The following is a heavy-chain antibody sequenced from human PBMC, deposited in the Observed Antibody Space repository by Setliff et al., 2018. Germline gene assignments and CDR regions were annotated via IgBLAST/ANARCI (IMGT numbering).Heavy chain of an antibody. J-gene: IGHJ3*02. V-gene: IGHV1-2*06. CDR2: INPSSGAT. CDR3: ARDGGGDSDAFDI. D-gene: IGHD3-16*01. Sequence: GASVKVSCKASGYTFTGHYMYWVRQAPGQGLEWMGRINPSSGATIYAQKFQGRVTMTSDTSISTAYMELGRLRSDDTAVYFCARDGGGDSDAFDIWGQGTVVTVSS. CDR1: GYTFTGHY.